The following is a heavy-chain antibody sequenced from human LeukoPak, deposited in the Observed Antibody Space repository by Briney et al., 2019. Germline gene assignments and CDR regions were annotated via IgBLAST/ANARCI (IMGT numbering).Heavy chain of an antibody. J-gene: IGHJ6*03. D-gene: IGHD3-10*01. Sequence: ASVKVSCKASGYTFTSYDINWVRQATGQRLEWMGWKNPNSGNTGYAQKFQGRVTITRNTSISTAYMELSSLRSEDTAVYYCARGRRGALYYYYYYYMDVWGKGTTVTVSS. V-gene: IGHV1-8*03. CDR3: ARGRRGALYYYYYYYMDV. CDR1: GYTFTSYD. CDR2: KNPNSGNT.